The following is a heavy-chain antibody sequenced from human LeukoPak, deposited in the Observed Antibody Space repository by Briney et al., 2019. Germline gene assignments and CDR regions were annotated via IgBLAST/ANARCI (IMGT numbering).Heavy chain of an antibody. CDR2: TPYDGSNK. Sequence: PGGSLRLSCVASGFTFSNYGMHWVRQAPGKGLEWVAVTPYDGSNKYYADSVKGRFTISRDNSKNTLYLQMNSLRAEDTAVYYCARDNTAMIPYYFDYWGQGTLVTVSS. J-gene: IGHJ4*02. CDR3: ARDNTAMIPYYFDY. V-gene: IGHV3-30*03. CDR1: GFTFSNYG. D-gene: IGHD5-18*01.